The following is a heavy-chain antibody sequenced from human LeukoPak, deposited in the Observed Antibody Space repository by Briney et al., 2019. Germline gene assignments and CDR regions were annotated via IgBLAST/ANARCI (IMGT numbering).Heavy chain of an antibody. V-gene: IGHV3-48*01. D-gene: IGHD5-18*01. J-gene: IGHJ4*02. CDR1: GFTFSSYS. CDR2: IGSSSSTI. Sequence: AGGSLRLSCAASGFTFSSYSMNWVRQAPGKGLEWVSYIGSSSSTIYYADSVKGRFTISRDNAKNSLYLQMNSLRAEDTAVYYCARAARGYSYGDFDYWGQGTLVTVSS. CDR3: ARAARGYSYGDFDY.